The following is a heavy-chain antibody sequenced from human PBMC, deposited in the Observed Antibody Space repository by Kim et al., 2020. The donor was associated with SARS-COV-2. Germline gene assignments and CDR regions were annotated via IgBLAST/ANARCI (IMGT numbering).Heavy chain of an antibody. CDR1: GYTFTSYY. V-gene: IGHV1-46*01. D-gene: IGHD3-10*01. CDR3: ARRRYGSGQGDAFDI. Sequence: ASVKVSCKASGYTFTSYYMHWVRQAPGQGLEWMGIINPSGGSTSYAQKFQGRVTMTRDTSTSTVYMELSSLRSEDTAVYYCARRRYGSGQGDAFDIWGQGTMGTVSS. J-gene: IGHJ3*02. CDR2: INPSGGST.